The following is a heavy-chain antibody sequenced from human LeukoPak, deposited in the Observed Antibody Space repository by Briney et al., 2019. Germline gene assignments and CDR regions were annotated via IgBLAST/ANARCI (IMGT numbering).Heavy chain of an antibody. V-gene: IGHV4-34*01. J-gene: IGHJ6*03. CDR2: INHSGST. CDR3: ARLGYYYYMDV. CDR1: GGSFSGYY. D-gene: IGHD7-27*01. Sequence: PSETLSLTCAVYGGSFSGYYWSWIRQPPGKGLEWIGEINHSGSTNYNPSLKSRVTISVDTSKNQFFLKLSSVTAADTAVYYCARLGYYYYMDVWGKGTTVTISS.